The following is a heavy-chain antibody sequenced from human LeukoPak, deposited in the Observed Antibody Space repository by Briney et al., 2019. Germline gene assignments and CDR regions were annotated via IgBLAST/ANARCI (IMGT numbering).Heavy chain of an antibody. J-gene: IGHJ5*02. V-gene: IGHV1-18*01. Sequence: ASVKVSSKASLYTFTIYGISGVPQAPGQGREWMAWISAYNGSTNYAQKLQGRVTMTTDTSTSRAYMELRSLRSDDTAVYYCARDLNWCDPWGQGTLVTVSS. CDR2: ISAYNGST. CDR3: ARDLNWCDP. CDR1: LYTFTIYG.